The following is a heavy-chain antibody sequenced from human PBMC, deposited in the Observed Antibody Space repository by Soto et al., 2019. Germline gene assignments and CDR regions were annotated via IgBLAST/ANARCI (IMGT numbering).Heavy chain of an antibody. CDR1: GGSISSYY. D-gene: IGHD3-22*01. J-gene: IGHJ4*02. CDR2: IFYSGST. V-gene: IGHV4-59*01. CDR3: ARGPHYYDKRGGLDY. Sequence: SETLSLTCTVSGGSISSYYWNWIRQPPGKGLEWIGYIFYSGSTNYNPSLQSRVTISVDTSKTQFSLKLSSVTAADTAVYYCARGPHYYDKRGGLDYWGQGTLVTVSS.